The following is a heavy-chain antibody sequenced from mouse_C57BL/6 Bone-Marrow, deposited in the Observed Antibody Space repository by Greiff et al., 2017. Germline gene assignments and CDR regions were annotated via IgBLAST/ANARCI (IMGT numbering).Heavy chain of an antibody. V-gene: IGHV5-6*01. Sequence: EVQRVESGGDLVKPGGSLKLSCAASGFTFSSYGMPWVRQTPDKRLEWVATISSGGSYTYYPDSVKGRFTISRDNAKNTLYLQMSSLKSEDTAMYYCARNGGGYYAMDDWGKGTSVTVSS. CDR2: ISSGGSYT. J-gene: IGHJ4*01. CDR3: ARNGGGYYAMDD. CDR1: GFTFSSYG.